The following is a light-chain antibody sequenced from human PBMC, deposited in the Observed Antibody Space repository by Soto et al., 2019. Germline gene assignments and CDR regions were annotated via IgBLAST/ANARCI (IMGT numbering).Light chain of an antibody. CDR1: QSVRSW. CDR2: DAS. V-gene: IGKV1-5*01. CDR3: QRSDTFPQT. J-gene: IGKJ1*01. Sequence: DIQMTQSPSTLSASVGDTVTITCRASQSVRSWLAWYQQKPGKAPKFLIYDASTLESGVPSRFSGSGSGTEFTLTISGLEPEDFATYYCQRSDTFPQTFGQGTKVDIK.